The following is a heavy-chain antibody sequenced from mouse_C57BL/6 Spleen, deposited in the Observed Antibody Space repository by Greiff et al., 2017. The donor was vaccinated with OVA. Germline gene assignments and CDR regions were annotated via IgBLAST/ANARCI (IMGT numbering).Heavy chain of an antibody. CDR1: GFTFTDYY. Sequence: EVQLVESGGGLVQPGGSLSLSCAASGFTFTDYYMSWVRQPPGKALEWLGFISNKANGYTTEYSVSVKGRFTISRANSQNNLYLQMNALKAEDSATYYCARYIGYYDYVGYAMDYWGKGTSVTVSS. CDR3: ARYIGYYDYVGYAMDY. D-gene: IGHD2-4*01. V-gene: IGHV7-3*01. CDR2: ISNKANGYTT. J-gene: IGHJ4*01.